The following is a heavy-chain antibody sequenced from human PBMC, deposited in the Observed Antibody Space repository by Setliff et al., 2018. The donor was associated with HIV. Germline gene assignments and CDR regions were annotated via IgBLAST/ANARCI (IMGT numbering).Heavy chain of an antibody. V-gene: IGHV4-39*01. D-gene: IGHD6-13*01. Sequence: SETLSLTCTVSGGSITSGGHYWSWIRQLPGKGLEWMGHIYYSASTYYNPSLSSRLTISVDTSKNQVSLRLSSVTAADTGVYYCARHRDPPGSSWIFYYYYMDLWGAGTTVTVSS. CDR2: IYYSAST. J-gene: IGHJ6*03. CDR1: GGSITSGGHY. CDR3: ARHRDPPGSSWIFYYYYMDL.